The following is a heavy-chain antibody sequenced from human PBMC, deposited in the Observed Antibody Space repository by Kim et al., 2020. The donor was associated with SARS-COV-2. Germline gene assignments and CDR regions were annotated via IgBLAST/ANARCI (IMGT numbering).Heavy chain of an antibody. CDR1: GYTFTSYG. Sequence: ASVKVSCKASGYTFTSYGISWVRQAPGQGLEWMGWISAYNGNTNYAQKLQGRVTMTTDTSTSTAYMELRSLRSDDTAVYYCARDEGQLERRDYYYYYGMDAGGQGPPAPV. J-gene: IGHJ6*02. CDR2: ISAYNGNT. CDR3: ARDEGQLERRDYYYYYGMDA. D-gene: IGHD1-1*01. V-gene: IGHV1-18*04.